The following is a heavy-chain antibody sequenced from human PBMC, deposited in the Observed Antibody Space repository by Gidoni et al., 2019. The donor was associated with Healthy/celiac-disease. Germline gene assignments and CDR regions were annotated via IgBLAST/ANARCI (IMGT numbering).Heavy chain of an antibody. V-gene: IGHV1-18*01. CDR1: GYTFTSYG. CDR3: ARDDPFYDSSGYYRYYFDY. CDR2: ISAYNGNT. Sequence: QVQLVQSRAEVKKPGASVKVSCKASGYTFTSYGISWVRQAPGQGLEWMGWISAYNGNTNYAQKLQGRVTMTTDTSTSTAYMELRSLRSDDTAVYYCARDDPFYDSSGYYRYYFDYWGQGTLVTVSS. D-gene: IGHD3-22*01. J-gene: IGHJ4*02.